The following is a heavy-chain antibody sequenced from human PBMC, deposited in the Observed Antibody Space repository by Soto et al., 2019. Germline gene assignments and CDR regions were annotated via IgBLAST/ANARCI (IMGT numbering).Heavy chain of an antibody. CDR3: ARGRLVAGTVDY. Sequence: QVQLVQSGAEVKKPGASVKVSCKASGYTFTSYDIKWVRQATGQGLEWMGCMNPSTGSTGFAQKFQGRVTMISNTSVSTAYLELSSLTSEDTAVYYCARGRLVAGTVDYWGQGTLVTVSS. V-gene: IGHV1-8*01. J-gene: IGHJ4*02. CDR1: GYTFTSYD. D-gene: IGHD1-7*01. CDR2: MNPSTGST.